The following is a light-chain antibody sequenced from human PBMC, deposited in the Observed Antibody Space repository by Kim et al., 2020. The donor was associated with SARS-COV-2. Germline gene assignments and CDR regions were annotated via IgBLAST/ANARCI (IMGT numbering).Light chain of an antibody. V-gene: IGKV1-5*03. CDR2: EAS. CDR1: QSIDTW. Sequence: DIQMTQSPSTLSASVGDRVTITCRASQSIDTWLAWYQQKPGEAPKLLVYEASSLESGVPSRFSGSGSGTEFTLTINTLHPDDFATYYCQQYNSYSYTFGQGTKLEIK. CDR3: QQYNSYSYT. J-gene: IGKJ2*01.